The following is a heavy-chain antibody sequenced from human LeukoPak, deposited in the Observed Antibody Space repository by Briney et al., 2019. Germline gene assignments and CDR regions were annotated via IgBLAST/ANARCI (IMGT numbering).Heavy chain of an antibody. D-gene: IGHD2-21*01. J-gene: IGHJ4*02. V-gene: IGHV1-2*06. CDR1: GYTFTHHY. Sequence: GASVGVSCKASGYTFTHHYLHWVRQAPGQGLGGRGRINPNSGGTNYAQKFQGRVTLTRDSSISTAYMELSRLRSDDTAVYYCARDSADRRVVVITLPFDYWGQGTVVTVSS. CDR3: ARDSADRRVVVITLPFDY. CDR2: INPNSGGT.